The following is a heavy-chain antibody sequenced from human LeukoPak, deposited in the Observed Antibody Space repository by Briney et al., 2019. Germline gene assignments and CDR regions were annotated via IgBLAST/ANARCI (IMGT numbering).Heavy chain of an antibody. CDR3: ARARGGSGWYTDNLYYGMDV. J-gene: IGHJ6*04. CDR2: IIPIFGTA. CDR1: GGTFSSYA. V-gene: IGHV1-69*13. Sequence: GASVKVSCKASGGTFSSYAISWVRQAPGQGLEWMGGIIPIFGTANYAQKFQGRVTITADESTSTAYMELSSLRSEDTAVYYCARARGGSGWYTDNLYYGMDVWGKGTTVTVSS. D-gene: IGHD6-19*01.